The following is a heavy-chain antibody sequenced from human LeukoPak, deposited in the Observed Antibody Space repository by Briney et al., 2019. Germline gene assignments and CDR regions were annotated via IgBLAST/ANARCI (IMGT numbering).Heavy chain of an antibody. CDR1: GGSLSGYY. CDR2: INHSGST. D-gene: IGHD3-3*01. J-gene: IGHJ4*02. Sequence: SETLSLTCAVYGGSLSGYYWSWIRQPPGKGLEWIGEINHSGSTNYNPSLKSRVTISVDTSKNQFSLKLSSVTAADTAVYYCARVYYDFWFDYWGQGTLVTVSS. V-gene: IGHV4-34*01. CDR3: ARVYYDFWFDY.